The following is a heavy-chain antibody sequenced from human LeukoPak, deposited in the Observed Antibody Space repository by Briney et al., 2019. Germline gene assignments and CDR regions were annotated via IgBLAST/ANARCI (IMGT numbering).Heavy chain of an antibody. D-gene: IGHD4-17*01. V-gene: IGHV3-21*01. CDR3: AKLAPLDGDYDY. J-gene: IGHJ4*02. CDR1: GFSFSSYS. Sequence: GGSLRLSCAASGFSFSSYSINWIRQTPGKGLEWVSSISSGSNYIYYADSVKGRFIISRDNAENSLHLQMNSLRAEDAALYYCAKLAPLDGDYDYWGQGTLVTVSS. CDR2: ISSGSNYI.